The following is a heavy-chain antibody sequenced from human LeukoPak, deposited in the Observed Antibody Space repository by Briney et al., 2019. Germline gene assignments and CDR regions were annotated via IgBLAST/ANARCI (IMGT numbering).Heavy chain of an antibody. V-gene: IGHV3-48*02. J-gene: IGHJ4*02. CDR3: VRDPDALDF. CDR1: GFTFSSYS. CDR2: IRSSGSPI. Sequence: GGSLRLSCAASGFTFSSYSMNWVRQAPGKGLEWVSYIRSSGSPIYYADSVRGRFTISRDNAKNSLYLQMNSLRDEDTAVYYCVRDPDALDFWRQGTAVTVSS.